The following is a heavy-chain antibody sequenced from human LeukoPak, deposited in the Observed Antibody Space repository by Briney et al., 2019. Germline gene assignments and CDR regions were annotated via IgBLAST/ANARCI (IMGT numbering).Heavy chain of an antibody. CDR1: GGSISSYY. Sequence: SETLSLTCTVSGGSISSYYWSWIRQPPGKGLEWIGEINHSGSTNYNPSLKSRVTISVDTSKNQFSLKLSFVTAADTAVYYCARVKRESSSKYFDYWGQGTLVTVSS. V-gene: IGHV4-34*01. CDR2: INHSGST. D-gene: IGHD6-6*01. J-gene: IGHJ4*02. CDR3: ARVKRESSSKYFDY.